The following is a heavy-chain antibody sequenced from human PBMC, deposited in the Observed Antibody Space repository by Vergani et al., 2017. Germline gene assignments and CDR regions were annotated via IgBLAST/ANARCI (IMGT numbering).Heavy chain of an antibody. Sequence: EVQLLESGGSLKQPGGSVRLSCAASGFTFSTYAMHWVRQAPGKGLEWVSALTGGGGSTYYADSVKGRFTISRDNAKNSLYLQMNSLRAEDTAVYYCARAYCSSTSCYGGYWGQGTLVTVSS. CDR1: GFTFSTYA. J-gene: IGHJ4*02. CDR3: ARAYCSSTSCYGGY. CDR2: LTGGGGST. V-gene: IGHV3-23*01. D-gene: IGHD2-2*01.